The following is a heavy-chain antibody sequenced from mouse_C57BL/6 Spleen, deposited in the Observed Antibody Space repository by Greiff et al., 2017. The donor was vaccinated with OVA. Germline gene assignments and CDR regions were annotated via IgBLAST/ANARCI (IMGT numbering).Heavy chain of an antibody. CDR3: TRRYYGSADY. CDR2: IDPETGGT. D-gene: IGHD1-1*01. Sequence: QVQLKESGAELVRPGASVTLSCKASGYTFTDYEMHWVKQTPVHGLEWIGAIDPETGGTAYNQKFKGKAILTADKSSSTAYMELRSLTSEDSAVYYGTRRYYGSADYWGKGTTLTVSS. J-gene: IGHJ2*01. V-gene: IGHV1-15*01. CDR1: GYTFTDYE.